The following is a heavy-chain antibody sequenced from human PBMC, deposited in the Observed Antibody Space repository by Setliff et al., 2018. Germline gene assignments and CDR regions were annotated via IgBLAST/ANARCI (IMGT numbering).Heavy chain of an antibody. V-gene: IGHV3-23*01. D-gene: IGHD3-10*01. CDR1: GFTFFSYT. CDR3: AKSSGSSSATNLEY. Sequence: PGESLKISCTTSGFTFFSYTMNWVRQAPGKGLEWVSAITDDGDTTHYAGSVKGRFTIDXXXTNXKXXXXXXXXXXXXXXLXYCAKSSGSSSATNLEYLGPGTLVTVSS. J-gene: IGHJ4*02. CDR2: ITDDGDTT.